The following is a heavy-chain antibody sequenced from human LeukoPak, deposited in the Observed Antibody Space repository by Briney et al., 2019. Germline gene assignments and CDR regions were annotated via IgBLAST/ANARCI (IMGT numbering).Heavy chain of an antibody. Sequence: PGGSLRLSCAASGFTFSNYWMYWVRQAPGKELVWVSRIHSDGSSIYADSVKGRFTISRDNAKNSLYLQMNSLRAEDTAVYYCARDEEVAGTNPGYYYYYGMDVWGQGTTVTVSS. D-gene: IGHD6-19*01. CDR3: ARDEEVAGTNPGYYYYYGMDV. CDR1: GFTFSNYW. CDR2: IHSDGSS. V-gene: IGHV3-74*01. J-gene: IGHJ6*02.